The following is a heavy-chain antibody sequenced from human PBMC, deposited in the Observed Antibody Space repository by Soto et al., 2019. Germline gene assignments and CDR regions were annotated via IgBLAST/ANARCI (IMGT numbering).Heavy chain of an antibody. CDR3: AKDAASRLHRGYFR. V-gene: IGHV3-30*18. CDR1: GFTFISYG. CDR2: ISYDGSNK. Sequence: GGSLRLSCAASGFTFISYGMHWVLQAPGKGLEWVAVISYDGSNKYYADSVKGRFTISRDNSKNTLYLQMNSLRAEDTAVYYCAKDAASRLHRGYFRWGQGALVTVS. J-gene: IGHJ4*02. D-gene: IGHD3-9*01.